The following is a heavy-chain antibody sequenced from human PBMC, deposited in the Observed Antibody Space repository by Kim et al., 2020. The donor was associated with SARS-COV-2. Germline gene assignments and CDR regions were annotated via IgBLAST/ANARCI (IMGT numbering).Heavy chain of an antibody. D-gene: IGHD3-10*01. J-gene: IGHJ4*02. CDR1: GGTFSSYA. V-gene: IGHV1-69*13. CDR3: ARERGAYYGSGSSTYYFEY. Sequence: SVKVSCKASGGTFSSYAISWVRQAPGQGLEWMGGIIPIFGTANYAQKFQGRVTITADESTSTAYMELSSLRSEDTAVYYCARERGAYYGSGSSTYYFEYWGQGTLVTVSS. CDR2: IIPIFGTA.